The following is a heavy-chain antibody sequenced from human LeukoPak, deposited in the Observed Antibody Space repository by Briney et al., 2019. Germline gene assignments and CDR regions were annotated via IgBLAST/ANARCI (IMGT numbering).Heavy chain of an antibody. Sequence: PGGSLRLSCAASGFTFSSYAMSWVRQAPGKGLEWVSAISGSGGSTYYADSVKGRFTISRDNSKNTLYLQMNSLRAEDTAVYYCAKCSSMIVLVPGYFDYWGQGTLVTVSS. D-gene: IGHD2-8*02. V-gene: IGHV3-23*01. CDR3: AKCSSMIVLVPGYFDY. J-gene: IGHJ4*02. CDR1: GFTFSSYA. CDR2: ISGSGGST.